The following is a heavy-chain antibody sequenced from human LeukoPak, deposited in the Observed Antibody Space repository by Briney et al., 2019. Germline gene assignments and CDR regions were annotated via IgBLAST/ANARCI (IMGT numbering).Heavy chain of an antibody. Sequence: GASVKVSCKASGYTFTSYYMHWVRQAPGQGLEWMGIINPSGGSTSYAQKFQGRVTMTRDMSTSTVYMEPSSLRSEDTAVYYCATLPTNWNPLNDAFDIWGQGTMVTVSS. J-gene: IGHJ3*02. CDR2: INPSGGST. V-gene: IGHV1-46*01. D-gene: IGHD1-1*01. CDR1: GYTFTSYY. CDR3: ATLPTNWNPLNDAFDI.